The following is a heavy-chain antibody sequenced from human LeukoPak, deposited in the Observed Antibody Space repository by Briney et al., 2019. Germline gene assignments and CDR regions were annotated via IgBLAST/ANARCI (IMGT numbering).Heavy chain of an antibody. CDR2: IHYTGRA. J-gene: IGHJ5*02. V-gene: IGHV4-59*02. CDR1: GGSVSGDY. CDR3: AKETVEVPADDWFGP. Sequence: SETLSLTCTVSGGSVSGDYWSWIRQTPGKGLEWIGYIHYTGRASYNPSLKSRVTMSLDTSMNQFSLRLASVTAADTAVYYCAKETVEVPADDWFGPWGQGTLVTVSP. D-gene: IGHD2-21*02.